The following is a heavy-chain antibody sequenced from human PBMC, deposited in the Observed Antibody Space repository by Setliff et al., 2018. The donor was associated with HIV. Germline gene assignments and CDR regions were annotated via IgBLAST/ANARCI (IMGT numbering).Heavy chain of an antibody. CDR2: IYHSGST. D-gene: IGHD3-3*01. CDR3: ARQSDFWSGYYDGAFDI. J-gene: IGHJ3*02. CDR1: GGSISSGSYY. V-gene: IGHV4-39*01. Sequence: SETLSLTCTVSGGSISSGSYYWSLIRQPPGKGLEWIGSIYHSGSTHYNPSLKSRVTISVDTSKNQFSLKLSSVTAADTAVYYCARQSDFWSGYYDGAFDIWGQGTMVTVSS.